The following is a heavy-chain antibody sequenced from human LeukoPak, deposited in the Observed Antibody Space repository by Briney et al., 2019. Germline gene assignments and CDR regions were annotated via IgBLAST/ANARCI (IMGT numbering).Heavy chain of an antibody. Sequence: SETLSLTCTVSGGSISSYHWSWIRQPPGKGLEWIGYIYYSGSTNYNPSLKSRVTISVDTSKNQFSLKLSSVTAADTAVYYCARQYDFWSGYYAYFDYWGQGTLVTVSS. CDR3: ARQYDFWSGYYAYFDY. J-gene: IGHJ4*02. V-gene: IGHV4-59*08. CDR2: IYYSGST. CDR1: GGSISSYH. D-gene: IGHD3-3*01.